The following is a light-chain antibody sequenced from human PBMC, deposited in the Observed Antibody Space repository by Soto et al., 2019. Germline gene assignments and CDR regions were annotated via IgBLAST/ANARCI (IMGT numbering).Light chain of an antibody. Sequence: DIQMTQSPSSLSASVGDRVTITCRARQSINSYLNWYQQKPGKAPKVLISGASSLQSGVPSRFSGSGSGTDFTLSISSLQPEDFATYYCQQSYSIPWTFGQGTKVEIK. V-gene: IGKV1-39*01. CDR1: QSINSY. CDR3: QQSYSIPWT. CDR2: GAS. J-gene: IGKJ1*01.